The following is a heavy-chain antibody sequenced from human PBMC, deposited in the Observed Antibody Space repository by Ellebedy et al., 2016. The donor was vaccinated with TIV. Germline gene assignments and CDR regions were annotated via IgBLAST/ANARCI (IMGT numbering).Heavy chain of an antibody. Sequence: GESLKISCAASGFTFSSYAMSWVRQAPGKGLEWVSTISHTGSRTYYADSVEGRFTISRDNSKKTLYLQMNSLRAEDTAKYYCARGRSGTYIHHAFDSWGQGTLVTVSS. D-gene: IGHD1-14*01. J-gene: IGHJ4*02. CDR2: ISHTGSRT. V-gene: IGHV3-23*01. CDR1: GFTFSSYA. CDR3: ARGRSGTYIHHAFDS.